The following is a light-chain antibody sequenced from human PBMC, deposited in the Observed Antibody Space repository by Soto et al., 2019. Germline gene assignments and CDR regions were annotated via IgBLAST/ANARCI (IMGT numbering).Light chain of an antibody. V-gene: IGLV1-40*01. CDR3: QSYDSSLSGPV. J-gene: IGLJ2*01. CDR2: GNS. CDR1: SSSIGAGYD. Sequence: QSVLTQPPSVSRAPGQRVTISCTGSSSSIGAGYDVHWYQQLPGTAPKLLIYGNSNRPSGVPDRFSGSKTGTSASLAITGLHAEDEAHYYCQSYDSSLSGPVFGGGTQLTVL.